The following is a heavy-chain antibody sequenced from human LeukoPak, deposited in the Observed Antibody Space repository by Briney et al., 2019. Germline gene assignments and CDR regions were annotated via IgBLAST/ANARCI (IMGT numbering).Heavy chain of an antibody. Sequence: GGSLRLSCAASGFTFSSYWMHWVRQAPGKGLVWVSRINSDGSSTSYADSVKGRFTISRANAKNTLYLQMNSLRAEDTAVYYCARVGTTVTTRYDYWGQGTLVTVSS. CDR3: ARVGTTVTTRYDY. V-gene: IGHV3-74*01. D-gene: IGHD4-17*01. CDR1: GFTFSSYW. CDR2: INSDGSST. J-gene: IGHJ4*02.